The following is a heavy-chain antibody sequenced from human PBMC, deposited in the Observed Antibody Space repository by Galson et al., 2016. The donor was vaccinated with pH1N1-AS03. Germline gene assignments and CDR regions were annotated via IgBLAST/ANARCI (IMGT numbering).Heavy chain of an antibody. CDR1: GFSFSESW. V-gene: IGHV3-7*03. CDR2: IHKDGSEK. D-gene: IGHD1-1*01. Sequence: SLRLSCATSGFSFSESWMNWVRQAPGKGLEWVAIIHKDGSEKRYLDSVKGRFTISRDNAKNSIYLQMDTLSPEDTAFYHCARGAGFLVDYWGQGTLVTVSS. CDR3: ARGAGFLVDY. J-gene: IGHJ4*02.